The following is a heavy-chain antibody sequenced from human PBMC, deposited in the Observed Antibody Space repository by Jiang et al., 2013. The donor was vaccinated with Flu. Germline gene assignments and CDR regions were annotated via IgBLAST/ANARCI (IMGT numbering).Heavy chain of an antibody. J-gene: IGHJ4*02. Sequence: SGAEVTKPGASVRVSCKASGYTFTSYYIHWVRQAPGQGLEWMGLINPSRGITIYPQKFQGRVTLTRDTSTSTVYMDLSSLRSEDTAVYYCARGTMGSFLDFWGQGTLVTAPQ. V-gene: IGHV1-46*01. CDR1: GYTFTSYY. CDR3: ARGTMGSFLDF. CDR2: INPSRGIT. D-gene: IGHD1-26*01.